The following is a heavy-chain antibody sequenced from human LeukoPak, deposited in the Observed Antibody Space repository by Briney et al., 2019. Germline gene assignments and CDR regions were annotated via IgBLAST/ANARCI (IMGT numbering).Heavy chain of an antibody. CDR2: ISGSDATT. CDR1: GFTFSSYA. J-gene: IGHJ4*02. D-gene: IGHD1-26*01. V-gene: IGHV3-23*01. Sequence: GGSLRLSCAASGFTFSSYAMSWVRQAPGKGLEWVSAISGSDATTHYADSVKGRFTISRDNSKNTLYLQMNSLRAEDTAVYYCAREVGAIDYWGQGTLVTVSS. CDR3: AREVGAIDY.